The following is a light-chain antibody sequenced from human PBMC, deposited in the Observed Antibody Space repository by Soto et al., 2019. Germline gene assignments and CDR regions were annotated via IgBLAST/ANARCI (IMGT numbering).Light chain of an antibody. Sequence: QSALTQPDSVSGSPGQSMTISCTGTSNDIGGYNLVSWYQQHPGKAPKLIIYEASERPSGVSDRFSGSRSGTTASLTISTLQAEDEADYFCCSFAAGATFVFGGGTKLTVL. J-gene: IGLJ2*01. V-gene: IGLV2-23*02. CDR1: SNDIGGYNL. CDR3: CSFAAGATFV. CDR2: EAS.